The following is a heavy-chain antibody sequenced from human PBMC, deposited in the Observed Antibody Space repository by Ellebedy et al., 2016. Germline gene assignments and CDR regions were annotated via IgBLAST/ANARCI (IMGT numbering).Heavy chain of an antibody. Sequence: GGSLRLXXPASGFTFSDYNMNWVRQAPGKGLEWIAHISGSGNIKYFADSVKGRFSVSRDNAKDSLHLQMNSLRAADTAVYYCARAGESSGYYYVGDHWGQGTLVTVSS. D-gene: IGHD3-22*01. V-gene: IGHV3-48*04. J-gene: IGHJ4*02. CDR3: ARAGESSGYYYVGDH. CDR2: ISGSGNIK. CDR1: GFTFSDYN.